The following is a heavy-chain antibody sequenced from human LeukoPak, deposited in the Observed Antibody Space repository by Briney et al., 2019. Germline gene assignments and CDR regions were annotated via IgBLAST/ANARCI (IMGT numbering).Heavy chain of an antibody. CDR1: GFTLDDYV. J-gene: IGHJ1*01. D-gene: IGHD3-22*01. CDR2: ISWNSVSI. Sequence: GGSLRLSCAASGFTLDDYVMRWVRQAPGKGLEWVSGISWNSVSIGYADSVKGRFTISRDNAKNSLYLQMNSLRAEDTAVYYCARDRPYYYDSSGYGELGGQGTLVTVSS. CDR3: ARDRPYYYDSSGYGEL. V-gene: IGHV3-9*01.